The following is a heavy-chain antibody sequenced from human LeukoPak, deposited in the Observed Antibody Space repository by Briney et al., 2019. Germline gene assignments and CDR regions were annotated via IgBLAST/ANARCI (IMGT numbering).Heavy chain of an antibody. CDR1: GGTFGSHA. CDR2: IIPIFGTA. D-gene: IGHD2-15*01. CDR3: SALGYWTGGSCYSHSGGGDS. Sequence: SVKVACKASGGTFGSHAINWARQAPGEGLEWMGGIIPIFGTANYTHKFQGRVSITADESTATPYMELSSLMAEDTAISCGSALGYWTGGSCYSHSGGGDSWGQGTLVTVSS. J-gene: IGHJ4*02. V-gene: IGHV1-69*13.